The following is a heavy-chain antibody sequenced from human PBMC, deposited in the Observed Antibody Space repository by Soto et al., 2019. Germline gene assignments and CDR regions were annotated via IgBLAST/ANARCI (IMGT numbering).Heavy chain of an antibody. CDR1: GYTFNTYG. Sequence: QVQLVQSGAEIKKPGASVKVSCKASGYTFNTYGITWVRQAPGQGLEWMGWINPYNGNTKFAQKLQDRVTMTTATSTSTAYMELASLRSDDTAEYYCARGCIAVTTHLCYWGQGTLVTVSS. CDR2: INPYNGNT. CDR3: ARGCIAVTTHLCY. J-gene: IGHJ4*02. D-gene: IGHD4-17*01. V-gene: IGHV1-18*01.